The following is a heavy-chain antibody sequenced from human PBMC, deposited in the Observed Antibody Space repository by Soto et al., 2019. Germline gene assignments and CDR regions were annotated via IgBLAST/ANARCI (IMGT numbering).Heavy chain of an antibody. CDR1: GYTFTSYG. Sequence: GASVKVSCKGSGYTFTSYGISWVGQAPGKRVEGMGWISAYNGNTNYAQKLQGRVTMTTDTSTSTAYMELRSLRSDDTAVYYCARDAPIITQYSGYDYYYFDYWGQGTLVTVSS. V-gene: IGHV1-18*01. CDR3: ARDAPIITQYSGYDYYYFDY. J-gene: IGHJ4*02. D-gene: IGHD5-12*01. CDR2: ISAYNGNT.